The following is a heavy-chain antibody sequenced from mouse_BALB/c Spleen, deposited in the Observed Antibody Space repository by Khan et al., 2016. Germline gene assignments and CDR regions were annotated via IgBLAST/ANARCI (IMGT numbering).Heavy chain of an antibody. J-gene: IGHJ2*01. CDR3: ARSGEYNVPVY. Sequence: EVELVESGGGLVQPGGSRKLSCAASGFTFSSFGMHWVRQAPEKGLEWVAYISSGSSTIYYADTVKGRFTISRDNPKNTLFLQLTSLWSEDTAKYYCARSGEYNVPVYWGQGTTLTDSS. CDR1: GFTFSSFG. D-gene: IGHD2-13*01. V-gene: IGHV5-17*02. CDR2: ISSGSSTI.